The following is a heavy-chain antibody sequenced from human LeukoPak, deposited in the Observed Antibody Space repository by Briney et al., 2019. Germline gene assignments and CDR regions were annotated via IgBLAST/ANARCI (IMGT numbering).Heavy chain of an antibody. D-gene: IGHD2-2*02. V-gene: IGHV5-51*01. CDR2: IYPGDSDT. CDR1: GYSFPNYW. J-gene: IGHJ3*01. Sequence: GESLKISGKGSGYSFPNYWIGWVRQMPGKGLEWMGIIYPGDSDTRYSPSFRGQVTISADKSISTAYLQWSSLKASDTAMYYCARLYTNNEDVWGQGTMVTVSS. CDR3: ARLYTNNEDV.